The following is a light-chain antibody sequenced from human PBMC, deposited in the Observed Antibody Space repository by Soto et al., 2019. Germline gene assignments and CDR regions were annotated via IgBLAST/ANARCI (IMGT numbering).Light chain of an antibody. V-gene: IGLV2-11*01. Sequence: QSVLTQPRSVSGSPGQSVTISCPGTSSDVGGYNYVSWYQEQPGKAPKLMIYDVSKRPSGVPDRFSGSKSGNTASLTISGLQAEDEADYYCCSYAGSYSYVFGTGTKLTVL. CDR2: DVS. CDR3: CSYAGSYSYV. J-gene: IGLJ1*01. CDR1: SSDVGGYNY.